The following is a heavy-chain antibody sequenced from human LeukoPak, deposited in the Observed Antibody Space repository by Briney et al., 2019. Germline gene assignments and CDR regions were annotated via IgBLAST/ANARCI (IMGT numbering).Heavy chain of an antibody. Sequence: SVKVSCKASGGTFSSYAISWVRQAPGQGLEWMGGIIPIFGTANYAQKFQGRVTITADKSTSTAYMELSSLRSEDTAVYYCARSKGQLGSYYYYMDVWGKGTTVTVSS. V-gene: IGHV1-69*06. CDR2: IIPIFGTA. CDR3: ARSKGQLGSYYYYMDV. D-gene: IGHD6-6*01. J-gene: IGHJ6*03. CDR1: GGTFSSYA.